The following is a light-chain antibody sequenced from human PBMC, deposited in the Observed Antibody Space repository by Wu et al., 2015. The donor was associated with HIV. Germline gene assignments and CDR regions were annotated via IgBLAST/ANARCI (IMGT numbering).Light chain of an antibody. CDR3: HQCYIHPRS. J-gene: IGKJ2*03. CDR2: GAS. Sequence: QLTQSPDSLSASVGDRVTIVCRASQGINNYLAWYQRKPGKAPNLLIYGASTLQGGVPSRFSGSGSGTNFSLTISSLQPEDSATYYCHQCYIHPRSFGQGTKLEIK. CDR1: QGINNY. V-gene: IGKV1-9*01.